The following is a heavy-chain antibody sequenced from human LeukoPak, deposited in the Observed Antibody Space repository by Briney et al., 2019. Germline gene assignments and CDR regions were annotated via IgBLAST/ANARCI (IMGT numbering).Heavy chain of an antibody. CDR1: GGSISSGGYC. J-gene: IGHJ3*02. V-gene: IGHV4-31*03. Sequence: SETLSLTCTVSGGSISSGGYCWSWIRQHPGKGLEWIGYIYYSGSTYYNPSLKSRVTISVDTSKNQFSLKLSSVTAADTAVYYCARYTVLLWPHDAFDIWGQGTMVTVSS. D-gene: IGHD3-10*01. CDR2: IYYSGST. CDR3: ARYTVLLWPHDAFDI.